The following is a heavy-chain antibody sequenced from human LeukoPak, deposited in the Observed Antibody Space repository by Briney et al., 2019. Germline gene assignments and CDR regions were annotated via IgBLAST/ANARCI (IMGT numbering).Heavy chain of an antibody. J-gene: IGHJ4*02. D-gene: IGHD5-12*01. V-gene: IGHV1-2*06. Sequence: ASVKVSCKASGYTFTGYYMHWVRQAPGQGLEWMGRINPNSGGTNYAQKFQGRVTMTRDTSFSTAYMELSRLRSDDTAVYYCAREALGYRGYDPDYFDSWGQGTLVIVSS. CDR3: AREALGYRGYDPDYFDS. CDR1: GYTFTGYY. CDR2: INPNSGGT.